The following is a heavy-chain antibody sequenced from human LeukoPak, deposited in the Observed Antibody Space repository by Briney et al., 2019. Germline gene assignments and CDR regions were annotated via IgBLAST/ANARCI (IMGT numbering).Heavy chain of an antibody. V-gene: IGHV1-69*13. D-gene: IGHD2-2*02. Sequence: SVKVSCKASGGTFSSYAISWVRQAPGQGLEWMGGIIPIFGTANYAQKFQGKVTITADESTSTAYMELSSLRSEDTAVYYCARLPEYCSSTSCYRAWGQGTLVTVSS. CDR1: GGTFSSYA. CDR3: ARLPEYCSSTSCYRA. CDR2: IIPIFGTA. J-gene: IGHJ5*02.